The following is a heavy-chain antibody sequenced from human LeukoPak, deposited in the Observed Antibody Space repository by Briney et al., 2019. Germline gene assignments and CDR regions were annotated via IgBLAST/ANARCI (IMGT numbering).Heavy chain of an antibody. Sequence: GGSLRLSCAASGFNFGNSWMSWVRQAPGKGLEWVANVKGDGREKYYVDSVKGRFTISRDNSKNTLYLQMNSLRSEDTAVYYCARRSYGSGVHPDYYYYYYYMDVWGKGTTVTISS. CDR2: VKGDGREK. CDR1: GFNFGNSW. D-gene: IGHD3-10*01. CDR3: ARRSYGSGVHPDYYYYYYYMDV. V-gene: IGHV3-7*03. J-gene: IGHJ6*03.